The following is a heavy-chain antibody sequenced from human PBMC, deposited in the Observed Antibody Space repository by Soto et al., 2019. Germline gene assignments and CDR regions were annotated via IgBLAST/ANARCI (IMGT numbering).Heavy chain of an antibody. CDR2: ISSSTSHT. V-gene: IGHV3-11*05. CDR1: GFTFSEYY. J-gene: IGHJ4*02. D-gene: IGHD2-2*01. CDR3: ARGRGSAADYCDF. Sequence: QVQLVESGGGLVKPGGSLRLSCAVSGFTFSEYYMTWIRQAPGKGLEWVSYISSSTSHTNYADSVKGRFTLSRDNAKNSLFLQMNSLRAEDTAVYYCARGRGSAADYCDFWGQGTLVTVSS.